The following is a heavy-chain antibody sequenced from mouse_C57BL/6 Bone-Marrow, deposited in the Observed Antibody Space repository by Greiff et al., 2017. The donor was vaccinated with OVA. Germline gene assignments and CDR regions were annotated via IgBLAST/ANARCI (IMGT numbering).Heavy chain of an antibody. D-gene: IGHD1-1*01. CDR1: GYTFTDYN. CDR3: ARPNYGSRYYFDY. V-gene: IGHV1-22*01. Sequence: VQLQQSGPELVKPGASVKMSCKASGYTFTDYNMHWVKQSHGKSLEWIGYINPNNGGTSYNQKFKGKATLTVNKSSSTAYMELRSLTSEDSAVYYCARPNYGSRYYFDYWGQGTTLTVSS. J-gene: IGHJ2*01. CDR2: INPNNGGT.